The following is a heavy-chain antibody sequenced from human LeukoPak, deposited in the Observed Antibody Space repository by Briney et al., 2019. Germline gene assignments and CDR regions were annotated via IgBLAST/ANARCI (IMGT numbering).Heavy chain of an antibody. Sequence: GGSLRLSCVASGFIFSSYGMSWVRQAPGKGLEWVAFIRYDGSNKYYADSVKGRFTISRDNSKNTLHLQMNSLRGEDTAVYYCARPSYSSGWSFFDYWGQGTLVTVSS. CDR1: GFIFSSYG. CDR3: ARPSYSSGWSFFDY. D-gene: IGHD6-19*01. CDR2: IRYDGSNK. V-gene: IGHV3-30*02. J-gene: IGHJ4*02.